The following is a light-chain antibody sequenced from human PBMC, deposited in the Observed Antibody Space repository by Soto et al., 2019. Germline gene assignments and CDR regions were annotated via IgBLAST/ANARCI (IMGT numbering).Light chain of an antibody. J-gene: IGLJ1*01. V-gene: IGLV2-8*01. CDR1: SGDVGTYAL. CDR3: SSYAGNNNYV. Sequence: QSALTQPPSASGSPGQSVTMSCTGSSGDVGTYALVSWYQQHPGKAPNLMIYGVHKRPSGVPDRFSGSQSGNTASLTVSGLQAEDEADYFCSSYAGNNNYVFGSGTKLTVL. CDR2: GVH.